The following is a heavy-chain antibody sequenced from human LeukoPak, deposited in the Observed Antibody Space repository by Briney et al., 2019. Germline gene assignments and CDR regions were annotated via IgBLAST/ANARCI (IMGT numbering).Heavy chain of an antibody. D-gene: IGHD3/OR15-3a*01. V-gene: IGHV3-11*05. J-gene: IGHJ3*01. CDR3: AKEGGTRGTFDV. Sequence: GSLRLSCGASGFTLSDSYMSWIRQAPGKGLEWVSYILMSTNYTSYAASVKGRFSISRDNAKNSLYLQMNSLRAEDTALYYCAKEGGTRGTFDVWGQGTMVTVSS. CDR2: ILMSTNYT. CDR1: GFTLSDSY.